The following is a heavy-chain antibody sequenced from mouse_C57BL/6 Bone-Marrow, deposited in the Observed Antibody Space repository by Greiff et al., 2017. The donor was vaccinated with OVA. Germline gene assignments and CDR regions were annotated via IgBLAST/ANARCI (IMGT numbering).Heavy chain of an antibody. V-gene: IGHV1-78*01. Sequence: VKLQESDAELVKPGASVKISCKVSGYTFTDHTIHWMKQRPEQGLEWIGYIYPRDGSTKYNEKFKGKATLTADKSSSTAYMQLNSLTSEDSAVYFCARSPVVSYWYFDVWGTGTTVTVSS. CDR1: GYTFTDHT. J-gene: IGHJ1*03. CDR3: ARSPVVSYWYFDV. D-gene: IGHD1-1*01. CDR2: IYPRDGST.